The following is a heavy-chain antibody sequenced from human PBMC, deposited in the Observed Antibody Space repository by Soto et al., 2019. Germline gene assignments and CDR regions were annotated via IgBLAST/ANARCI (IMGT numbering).Heavy chain of an antibody. V-gene: IGHV3-11*01. Sequence: GGSLRPSCAVSGFSFGVYSMTSIREAPGMGVGRGSDIGDSVGTIYSADSVKGRFTISRDNAKFLLYLQMNSLGAEDTAVYYGARAPIPYSSTYYQRNWFDPWGQGALVTVSS. CDR2: IGDSVGTI. CDR3: ARAPIPYSSTYYQRNWFDP. D-gene: IGHD6-13*01. CDR1: GFSFGVYS. J-gene: IGHJ5*02.